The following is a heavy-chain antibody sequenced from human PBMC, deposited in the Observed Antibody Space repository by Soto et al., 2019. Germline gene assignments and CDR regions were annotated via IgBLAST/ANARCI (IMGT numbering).Heavy chain of an antibody. CDR2: IYYSGST. D-gene: IGHD3-3*01. J-gene: IGHJ4*02. CDR3: ARTGSTIFGVVPSYFDY. Sequence: SETLSLTCTVSGGSISSGGYYWSWIRQHPGKGLEWIGYIYYSGSTYYNPSLKSRVTISVDTSKNQFSLKLSSVTAADTAVYYCARTGSTIFGVVPSYFDYWGQGTLVTVS. CDR1: GGSISSGGYY. V-gene: IGHV4-31*03.